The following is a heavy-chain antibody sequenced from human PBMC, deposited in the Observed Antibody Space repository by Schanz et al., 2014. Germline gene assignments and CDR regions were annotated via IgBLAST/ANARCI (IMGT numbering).Heavy chain of an antibody. J-gene: IGHJ4*02. Sequence: QVQLQESGPGLVKPSETLSLTCSVSGDSITGVSRYWGWIRQPPGKGLEWIASDCISATDYVNASPQGRVPIPIDGSKTRLSLKVTSVTAADTAVYFCARHRDEMATVSSPFDYWGQGILVTVSS. D-gene: IGHD2-15*01. CDR3: ARHRDEMATVSSPFDY. CDR2: DCISATD. V-gene: IGHV4-39*01. CDR1: GDSITGVSRY.